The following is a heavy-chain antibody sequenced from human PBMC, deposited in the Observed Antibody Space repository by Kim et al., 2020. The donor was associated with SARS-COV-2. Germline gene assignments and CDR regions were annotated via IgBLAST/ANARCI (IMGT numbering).Heavy chain of an antibody. Sequence: SETLSLTCAVSGGSISSSNWWSWVRQPPGKGLEWIGEIYHSGSNNYNPSLKSRVTISVDKSKNQFSLKLSSVTAADTAVYYCARVYSSGWAGGVYYFDYWGQGTLVTVSS. CDR3: ARVYSSGWAGGVYYFDY. D-gene: IGHD6-19*01. CDR2: IYHSGSN. V-gene: IGHV4-4*02. CDR1: GGSISSSNW. J-gene: IGHJ4*02.